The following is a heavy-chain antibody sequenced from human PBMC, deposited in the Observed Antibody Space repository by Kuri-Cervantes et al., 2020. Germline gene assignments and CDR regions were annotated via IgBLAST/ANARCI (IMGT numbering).Heavy chain of an antibody. CDR1: GYTFTSYD. V-gene: IGHV1-8*01. D-gene: IGHD6-19*01. J-gene: IGHJ5*02. Sequence: ASVKVSCKASGYTFTSYDINRVRQATGQGLEWMGWMNPNSGNTGYAQKFQGRVTMTRNTSISTAYMELSRLRSDDTAVYYCARETRYSSGWYCGFDPWGQGTLVTVSS. CDR2: MNPNSGNT. CDR3: ARETRYSSGWYCGFDP.